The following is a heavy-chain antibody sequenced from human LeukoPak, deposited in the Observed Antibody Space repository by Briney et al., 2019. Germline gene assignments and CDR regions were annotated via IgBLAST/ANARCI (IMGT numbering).Heavy chain of an antibody. V-gene: IGHV4-61*02. CDR3: ARAVGATTPFDY. CDR2: IYTSGST. CDR1: GGSISSGSYY. J-gene: IGHJ4*02. D-gene: IGHD1-26*01. Sequence: KPSETLSLTCTVSGGSISSGSYYWSWIRQPAGKGLEWIGRIYTSGSTNYNPSLKSRVTISVDTSKNQFSLKLSSVTAADTAVYYCARAVGATTPFDYWGQGTLVTVSS.